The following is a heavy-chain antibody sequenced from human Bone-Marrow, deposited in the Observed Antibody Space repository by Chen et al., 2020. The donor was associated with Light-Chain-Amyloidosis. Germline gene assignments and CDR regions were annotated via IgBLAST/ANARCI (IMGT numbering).Heavy chain of an antibody. D-gene: IGHD3-22*01. CDR2: IYWSGDK. CDR3: ARTVHHYDNSGHLWDGFDI. J-gene: IGHJ3*02. Sequence: QITLKESGPTLVRPTQTLTLTCIFSGFSLSAGGEGVGWIRQPPGKALECLAVIYWSGDKRYSPSLKSRLTITKDTSRNQVVLTMTNMYPFDTATYYCARTVHHYDNSGHLWDGFDIWGQGTAVTVSS. V-gene: IGHV2-5*01. CDR1: GFSLSAGGEG.